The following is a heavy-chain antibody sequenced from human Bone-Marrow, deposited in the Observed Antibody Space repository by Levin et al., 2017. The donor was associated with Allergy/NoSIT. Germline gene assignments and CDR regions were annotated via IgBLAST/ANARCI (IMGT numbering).Heavy chain of an antibody. J-gene: IGHJ4*02. Sequence: PGGSLRLSCKASGGSLSSYIISWVRQAPGQGLEWMGRVIPIVGTANYAQKFQGRVTITADKSTNTAYMEVSSLRSDDTAVYYCARQRDSVEGYSSSWFSLEYWGQGTLVTVSS. D-gene: IGHD6-13*01. CDR3: ARQRDSVEGYSSSWFSLEY. CDR2: VIPIVGTA. CDR1: GGSLSSYI. V-gene: IGHV1-69*08.